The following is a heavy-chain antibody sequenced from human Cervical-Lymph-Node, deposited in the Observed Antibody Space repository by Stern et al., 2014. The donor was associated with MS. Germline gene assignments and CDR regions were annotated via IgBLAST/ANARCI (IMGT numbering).Heavy chain of an antibody. CDR2: LKEDGSGT. V-gene: IGHV3-7*01. Sequence: EVQLVESGGGLVQPGGSLRLSCAASGFTFSSYWMNWVRQAPGKGLEWVANLKEDGSGTYYADSVKGRFTISRDNAKNSLYLQMNSVRAEDTAVYYCARGSDTWGQGTLVTVSS. J-gene: IGHJ5*02. CDR3: ARGSDT. D-gene: IGHD2-15*01. CDR1: GFTFSSYW.